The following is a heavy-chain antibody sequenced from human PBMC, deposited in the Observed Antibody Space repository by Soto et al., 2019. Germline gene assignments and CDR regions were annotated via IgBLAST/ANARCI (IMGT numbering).Heavy chain of an antibody. V-gene: IGHV4-59*01. D-gene: IGHD5-12*01. J-gene: IGHJ3*02. CDR1: GGSISSYY. CDR2: IYYSGST. CDR3: ARSLKVDIVATITAFDI. Sequence: SETLSLTCTVSGGSISSYYWSWIRQPPGKGLEWIGYIYYSGSTNYNPSLKSRVTISVDTSKNQFSLKLSSVTAADTAVYYCARSLKVDIVATITAFDIWGQGTMVTVSS.